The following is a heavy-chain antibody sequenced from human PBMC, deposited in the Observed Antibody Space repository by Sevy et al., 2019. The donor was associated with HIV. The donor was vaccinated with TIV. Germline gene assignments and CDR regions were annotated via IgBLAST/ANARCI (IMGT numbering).Heavy chain of an antibody. Sequence: GGCLRLSCTASGFTFSSYDMNWVRQAPGKGLEWVSKISSSGSSIYYADSVKGRFTISRDNAKNSLNLQMNSLRAEDTAVYYCTRNGGDLDNGFDPWGQGTLVTVSS. CDR1: GFTFSSYD. J-gene: IGHJ5*02. CDR3: TRNGGDLDNGFDP. CDR2: ISSSGSSI. V-gene: IGHV3-48*03. D-gene: IGHD2-2*03.